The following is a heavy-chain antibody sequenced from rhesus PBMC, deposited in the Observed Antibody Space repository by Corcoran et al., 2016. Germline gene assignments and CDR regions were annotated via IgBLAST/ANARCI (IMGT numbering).Heavy chain of an antibody. V-gene: IGHV2-174*01. J-gene: IGHJ4*01. CDR3: ARGGYFDY. CDR1: GFSLTPSGMG. CDR2: IYWDDDT. Sequence: QVTLKESGPALVKPTQTLTLTCTFSGFSLTPSGMGVGWIRQPPGQALEWLALIYWDDDTRYSTSLKSRLTISKDTSKNQVVLTMTNLSPVDTATYSCARGGYFDYWGQGVLVTVSS.